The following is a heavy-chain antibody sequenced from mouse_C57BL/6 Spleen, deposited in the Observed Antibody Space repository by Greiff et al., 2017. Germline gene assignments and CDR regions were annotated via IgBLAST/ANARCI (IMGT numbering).Heavy chain of an antibody. D-gene: IGHD2-4*01. J-gene: IGHJ3*01. V-gene: IGHV5-9-1*02. Sequence: EVQLVESGDGLVKPGGSLKLSCAASGFTFSSYAMSWVRQTPEKRLEWVAYISSGGDYIYYADTVKGRFTISRDNARNTLYLQMSSLKSEDTAMYYCTRASIYYDFSWFAYWGQGTLVTVSA. CDR3: TRASIYYDFSWFAY. CDR2: ISSGGDYI. CDR1: GFTFSSYA.